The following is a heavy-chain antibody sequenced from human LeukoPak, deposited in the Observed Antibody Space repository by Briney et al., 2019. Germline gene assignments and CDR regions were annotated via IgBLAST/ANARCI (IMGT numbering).Heavy chain of an antibody. CDR2: IYHSGST. Sequence: SETLSLTCTVSGGSISSGGYYWSWIRQPPGKGLEWIGDIYHSGSTYYNPSLKSRVTISVDRSKNQFSLKLSSVTAADTAVYYCAGVEYCSSTSCRKIDYWGQGTLVTVSS. D-gene: IGHD2-2*01. J-gene: IGHJ4*02. V-gene: IGHV4-30-2*01. CDR3: AGVEYCSSTSCRKIDY. CDR1: GGSISSGGYY.